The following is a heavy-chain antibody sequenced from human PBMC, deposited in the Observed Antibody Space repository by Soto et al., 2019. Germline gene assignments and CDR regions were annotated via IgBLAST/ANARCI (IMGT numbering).Heavy chain of an antibody. Sequence: SETLSLTCTVSGGSITSYYWSWIRQPPGKGLEWIGYTFYSGSTKYNPSLKSRATISVDRSETHFSLNLSSVTAADTAVYYCARDKGRYDSGMDVWGQGTTVTVS. D-gene: IGHD3-9*01. CDR1: GGSITSYY. CDR2: TFYSGST. J-gene: IGHJ6*01. CDR3: ARDKGRYDSGMDV. V-gene: IGHV4-59*01.